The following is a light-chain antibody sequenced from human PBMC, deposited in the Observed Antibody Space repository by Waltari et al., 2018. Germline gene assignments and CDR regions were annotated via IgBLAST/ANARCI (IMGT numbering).Light chain of an antibody. Sequence: QQPPGQAPRTLVYEARSRSAGAPDLFSGSIRGNKAALPITGAQAEDESDYYCLLYLGSGIFVFGGGTKLTVL. CDR3: LLYLGSGIFV. J-gene: IGLJ3*02. CDR2: EAR. V-gene: IGLV8-61*01.